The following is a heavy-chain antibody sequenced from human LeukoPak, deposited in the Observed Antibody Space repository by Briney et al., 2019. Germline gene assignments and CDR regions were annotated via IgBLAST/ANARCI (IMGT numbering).Heavy chain of an antibody. V-gene: IGHV4-30-2*01. CDR2: IYHSGST. D-gene: IGHD2-15*01. CDR3: ARSLGYCSGGSCRDAFDI. CDR1: GGSISSGGYS. Sequence: SQTLSLTCAVSGGSISSGGYSWSWFRQPPGKGLEWIGYIYHSGSTYYNPPLKSRVTISVDRSKNQFSLKLSSVTAADTAVDYCARSLGYCSGGSCRDAFDIWGQGTMVTVSS. J-gene: IGHJ3*02.